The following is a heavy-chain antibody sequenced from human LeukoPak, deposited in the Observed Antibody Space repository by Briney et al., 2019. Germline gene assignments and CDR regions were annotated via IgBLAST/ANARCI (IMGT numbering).Heavy chain of an antibody. V-gene: IGHV3-30*04. CDR2: ISYDGSNT. Sequence: GGSLRLSCAASGFTFSSYAMHWVRQAPGKGLEWVAVISYDGSNTYYADSVKGRFTVSRDNSKNTLYLQMNSLRAEDTAVYYCAKSGGDYGYYYYMDVWGKGTTVTISS. CDR3: AKSGGDYGYYYYMDV. J-gene: IGHJ6*03. D-gene: IGHD4-17*01. CDR1: GFTFSSYA.